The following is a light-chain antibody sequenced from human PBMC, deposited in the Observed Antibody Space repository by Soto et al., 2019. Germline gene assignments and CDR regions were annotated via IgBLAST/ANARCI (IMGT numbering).Light chain of an antibody. Sequence: EIVLTQSPGTLSLSPGERATLSCRAGQSVSNNYLAWYQQKPGQAPRLLIYDASNRATGIPARFSGSGSGTDFTLTISSLEPEDFAVYYCQQRSNWPPITFGQGTKVDIK. CDR2: DAS. J-gene: IGKJ1*01. V-gene: IGKV3-11*01. CDR1: QSVSNNY. CDR3: QQRSNWPPIT.